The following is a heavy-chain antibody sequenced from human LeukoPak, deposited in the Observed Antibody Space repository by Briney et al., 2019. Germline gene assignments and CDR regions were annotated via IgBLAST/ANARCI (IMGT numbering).Heavy chain of an antibody. Sequence: PGGSLRLSCAASGFTFDDYAMSWVRQAPGKGLEWVSGINWNGGNTGSADSVKGRFTISRDKAKNSLYLQMNCLRAEDTALYYCAATYSGNWEFDYWGQGTLVTVSS. CDR1: GFTFDDYA. CDR3: AATYSGNWEFDY. V-gene: IGHV3-20*04. CDR2: INWNGGNT. D-gene: IGHD1-26*01. J-gene: IGHJ4*02.